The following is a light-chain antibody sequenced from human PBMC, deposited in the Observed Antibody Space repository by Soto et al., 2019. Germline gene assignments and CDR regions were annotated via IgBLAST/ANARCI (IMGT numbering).Light chain of an antibody. J-gene: IGLJ1*01. CDR1: SSHVGAYNY. CDR2: EVS. V-gene: IGLV2-8*01. Sequence: ALTQPPSACGYPGQSFTISCTGTSSHVGAYNYVSWYQQPPGKAPKLMIYEVSKRPSGVPDRSSGSKYGPTASLTVSGLQPEDEADYYCSSYAGSNKSVFGTGTKVTVL. CDR3: SSYAGSNKSV.